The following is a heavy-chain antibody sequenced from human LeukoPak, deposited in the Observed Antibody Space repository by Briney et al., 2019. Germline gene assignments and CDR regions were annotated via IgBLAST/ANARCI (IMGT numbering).Heavy chain of an antibody. D-gene: IGHD6-19*01. CDR2: ISYDGSNK. J-gene: IGHJ4*02. CDR3: ARDGGWYGYFDY. CDR1: GFTFSSYA. Sequence: GGSLRLSCAASGFTFSSYAMHWVRQAPGKGLEWVAVISYDGSNKYYADSVKGRFTISRDNSKNTLYLQMNSLRAEDTAVYYCARDGGWYGYFDYRGQGTLVTVSS. V-gene: IGHV3-30-3*01.